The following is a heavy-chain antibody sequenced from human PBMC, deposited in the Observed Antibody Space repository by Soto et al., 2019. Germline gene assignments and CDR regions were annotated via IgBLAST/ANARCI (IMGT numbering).Heavy chain of an antibody. Sequence: ASVKVSCKASGYTFTGYYMHWVRQAPGQELEWMGWINPNSGGTNYAQRFQGRVTMTGDTSITTAYMELSSLRSGDTAVYFCARGYRSSGLGPWGQGTLVTVSS. CDR2: INPNSGGT. CDR1: GYTFTGYY. D-gene: IGHD6-6*01. CDR3: ARGYRSSGLGP. V-gene: IGHV1-2*02. J-gene: IGHJ5*02.